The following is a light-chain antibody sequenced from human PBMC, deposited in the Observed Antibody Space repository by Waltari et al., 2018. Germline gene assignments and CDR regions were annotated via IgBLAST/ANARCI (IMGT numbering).Light chain of an antibody. CDR3: CSYAGSSTLV. V-gene: IGLV2-23*01. J-gene: IGLJ3*02. CDR2: EDS. CDR1: SSDVGSYKL. Sequence: HSALPHPASVSGSPGQSITTPCPGTSSDVGSYKLVSWYQQHPDKAPILMIYEDSKRPSGVSNRFSGSKSGNTASLTISGLQAEDEADYYCCSYAGSSTLVFGGGTKLTVL.